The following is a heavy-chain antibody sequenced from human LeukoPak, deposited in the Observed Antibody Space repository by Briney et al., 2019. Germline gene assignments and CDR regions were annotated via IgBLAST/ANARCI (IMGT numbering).Heavy chain of an antibody. Sequence: PGGSLRLSCAASGFTFSSYWMHWVRQVPGKGLVWVSRISRDGSITYYADSVEGRFTFSRDNAKNTLYLQMNTLRAEDTAMYYCARDHYGSVDYWGQGTLVTVSS. V-gene: IGHV3-74*01. CDR3: ARDHYGSVDY. J-gene: IGHJ4*02. CDR1: GFTFSSYW. CDR2: ISRDGSIT. D-gene: IGHD3-10*01.